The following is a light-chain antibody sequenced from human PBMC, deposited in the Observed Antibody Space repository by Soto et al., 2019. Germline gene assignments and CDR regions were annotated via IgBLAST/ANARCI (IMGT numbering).Light chain of an antibody. J-gene: IGLJ2*01. CDR3: SSYAGSNNLV. CDR2: EVS. V-gene: IGLV2-8*01. CDR1: SSDVGGYNY. Sequence: QSVLTQPPSASGSPGQSVTISCTGTSSDVGGYNYVSWYQQHPGKAPKLIIYEVSKRPSGVPDRFSGSKSGNTASLTVSGLQAADEADYYCSSYAGSNNLVFGGGTKLTVL.